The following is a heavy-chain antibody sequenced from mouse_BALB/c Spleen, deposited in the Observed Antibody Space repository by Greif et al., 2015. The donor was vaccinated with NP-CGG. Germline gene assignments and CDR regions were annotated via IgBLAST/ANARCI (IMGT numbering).Heavy chain of an antibody. CDR1: GYTFTSYY. Sequence: VQGVESGAELVKPGASVKLSCKASGYTFTSYYMYWVKQRPGQGLEWIGGINPSNGGTNFNEKFKSKATLTVDKSSSTAYMQLSSLTSEDSAVYYCTYRSWFAYWGQGTLVTVSA. CDR3: TYRSWFAY. V-gene: IGHV1S81*02. D-gene: IGHD2-14*01. CDR2: INPSNGGT. J-gene: IGHJ3*01.